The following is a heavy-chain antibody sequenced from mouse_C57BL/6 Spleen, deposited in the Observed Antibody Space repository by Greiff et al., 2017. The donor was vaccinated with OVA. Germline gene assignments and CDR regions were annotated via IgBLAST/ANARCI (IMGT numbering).Heavy chain of an antibody. CDR1: GFTFSSYG. J-gene: IGHJ3*01. D-gene: IGHD2-4*01. Sequence: EVMLVESGGDLVKPGGSLKLSCAASGFTFSSYGMSWVRQTPDKRLEWVATISSGGSYTYYPDSVKGRFTISRDNAKNTLYLQMSSLKSEDTAMYYCARHYDYDPFAYWGQGTLVTVSA. CDR2: ISSGGSYT. V-gene: IGHV5-6*02. CDR3: ARHYDYDPFAY.